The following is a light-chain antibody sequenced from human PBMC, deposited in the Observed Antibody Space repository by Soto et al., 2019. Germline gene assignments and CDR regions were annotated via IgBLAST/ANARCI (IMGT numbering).Light chain of an antibody. Sequence: QSALTQPPSTSRSPGQSVTVSCTGTSSDVGRYNFVSWYQQHPGKAPKLMISQVSKRPSGVPDRFSGSKSGNTASLTVSGLQAEDEADYYCSSSAGSNNWVFGGGTKLTVL. CDR3: SSSAGSNNWV. J-gene: IGLJ3*02. V-gene: IGLV2-8*02. CDR1: SSDVGRYNF. CDR2: QVS.